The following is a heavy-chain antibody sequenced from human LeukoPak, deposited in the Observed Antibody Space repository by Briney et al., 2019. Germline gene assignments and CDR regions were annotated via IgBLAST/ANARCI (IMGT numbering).Heavy chain of an antibody. D-gene: IGHD6-19*01. V-gene: IGHV1-58*02. CDR2: IVVGSGNT. J-gene: IGHJ5*02. CDR3: AAQPGIAVAGAHWFDP. Sequence: SVKVSCKASGFTFTRSAMQWVRQARGHPLEWIGWIVVGSGNTNYAQKFQERVTITRDMSTSTAYMELSSLRSEDTAVYYCAAQPGIAVAGAHWFDPWGQGTLVTVSS. CDR1: GFTFTRSA.